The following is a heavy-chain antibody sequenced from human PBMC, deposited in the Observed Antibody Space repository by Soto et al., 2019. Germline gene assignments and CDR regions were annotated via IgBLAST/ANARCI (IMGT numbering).Heavy chain of an antibody. D-gene: IGHD2-2*01. J-gene: IGHJ4*02. V-gene: IGHV3-30-3*01. CDR1: GFTFSSYA. CDR2: ISYDGSNK. Sequence: QVQLVESGGGVVQPGRSLRLSCAASGFTFSSYAMHWVRQAPGKGLEWVAVISYDGSNKYYADSVKGRFTISRDNSKNTLYVQMNSLRAEETAVYYCASGIVVVPAATDPGIAAVRNSGLVYWGQGTLVTVSS. CDR3: ASGIVVVPAATDPGIAAVRNSGLVY.